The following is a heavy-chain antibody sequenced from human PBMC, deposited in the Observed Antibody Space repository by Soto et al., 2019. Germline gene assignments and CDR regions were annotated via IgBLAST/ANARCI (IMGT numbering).Heavy chain of an antibody. CDR1: SGSISISNW. CDR3: ARDKPGDYFDYYYYMDV. Sequence: QVQLQESGPGLVKPSGTLSLTCAVSSGSISISNWWSWVRQPPGKVLEWIGETYHSGSTNYNPSLKSRVTISVDKSKNQFALKLSSVTAADTVVYYCARDKPGDYFDYYYYMDVWGKGTTVTVSS. D-gene: IGHD4-17*01. V-gene: IGHV4-4*02. J-gene: IGHJ6*03. CDR2: TYHSGST.